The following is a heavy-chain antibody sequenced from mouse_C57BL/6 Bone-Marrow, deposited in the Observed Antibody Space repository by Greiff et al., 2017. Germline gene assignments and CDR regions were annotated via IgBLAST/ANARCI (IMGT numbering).Heavy chain of an antibody. J-gene: IGHJ1*03. CDR2: INPSSGYT. D-gene: IGHD1-1*01. Sequence: VQLQQSGAELAQPGASVKLSCKASGYTFTSYWLPWVKQRPGQGLEWIGYINPSSGYTKYNQTFKDKATLTADKSSSTAYMQLSSLTYEDSAVYYCARHHYYGSSYVRYFDVWGTGTTVTVSS. CDR3: ARHHYYGSSYVRYFDV. CDR1: GYTFTSYW. V-gene: IGHV1-7*01.